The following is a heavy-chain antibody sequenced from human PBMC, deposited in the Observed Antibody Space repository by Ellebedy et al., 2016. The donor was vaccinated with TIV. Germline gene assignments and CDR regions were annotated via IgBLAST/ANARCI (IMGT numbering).Heavy chain of an antibody. V-gene: IGHV1-2*02. CDR2: INHDSGAT. CDR1: GYTFTAHY. Sequence: AASVKVSCKASGYTFTAHYLYWVLQAPGQRLQWMGWINHDSGATKYAQKFQGRVTMTRDTSMTKAYMELTSLSSDDTAVYFCARADTAWFNDYWGQGTRVTVSS. CDR3: ARADTAWFNDY. J-gene: IGHJ4*02. D-gene: IGHD3-9*01.